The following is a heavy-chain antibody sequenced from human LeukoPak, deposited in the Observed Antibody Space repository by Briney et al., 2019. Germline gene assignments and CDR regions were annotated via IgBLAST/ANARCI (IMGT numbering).Heavy chain of an antibody. CDR2: IYYSGST. J-gene: IGHJ4*02. V-gene: IGHV4-31*03. CDR1: GGSISSGGYY. CDR3: ATRTVRGGNDY. Sequence: SETLSLTCTVSGGSISSGGYYWSWIRQHPGKGLEWIGYIYYSGSTYYNPSLKSRVTISVDTSKNQLSLKLSSVTAADTAVYYCATRTVRGGNDYWGQGTLVTVSS. D-gene: IGHD3-10*01.